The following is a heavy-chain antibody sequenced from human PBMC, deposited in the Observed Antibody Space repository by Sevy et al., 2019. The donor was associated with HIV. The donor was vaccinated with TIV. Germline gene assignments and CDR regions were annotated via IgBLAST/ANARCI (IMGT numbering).Heavy chain of an antibody. Sequence: GESLKISCKGSAYTFTTHWIGWVRQMPGKSLEWMGIMSPGDSDPRYSPSFQGQVTMSVDKSVSTAYLQWHSLETSDTAIYYCARLDSYSIGWSPRYYFDYWGQGTLVTVSS. V-gene: IGHV5-51*01. J-gene: IGHJ4*02. D-gene: IGHD6-19*01. CDR2: MSPGDSDP. CDR3: ARLDSYSIGWSPRYYFDY. CDR1: AYTFTTHW.